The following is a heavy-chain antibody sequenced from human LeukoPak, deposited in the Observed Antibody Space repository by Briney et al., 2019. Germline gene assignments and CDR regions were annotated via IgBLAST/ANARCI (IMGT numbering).Heavy chain of an antibody. V-gene: IGHV3-48*04. J-gene: IGHJ4*02. Sequence: GGSLRLSCAASGFTFSSYSMNWVRQAPGKGLEWVSYISSSSSTIHYADSVKGRFTISRDNAKNSLYLQMNSLRAEDTAVYYCARDKGSGIIGYWGQETLVTVSS. CDR2: ISSSSSTI. CDR1: GFTFSSYS. CDR3: ARDKGSGIIGY. D-gene: IGHD3-10*01.